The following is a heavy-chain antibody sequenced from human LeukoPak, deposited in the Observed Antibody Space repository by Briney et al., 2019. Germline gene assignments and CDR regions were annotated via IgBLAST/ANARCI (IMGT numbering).Heavy chain of an antibody. J-gene: IGHJ6*02. Sequence: GGSLRLSCAASGFTVSSNYMSWVRQAPGKGLEWVSVIYSGGSTYYADSVKGRFTISRDNSKNTLYLQMNSLRAEDTAVYYCARDSSRGNFGWFDYYYYGMDVWGQGTTVTVSS. CDR1: GFTVSSNY. CDR3: ARDSSRGNFGWFDYYYYGMDV. CDR2: IYSGGST. D-gene: IGHD3-9*01. V-gene: IGHV3-66*02.